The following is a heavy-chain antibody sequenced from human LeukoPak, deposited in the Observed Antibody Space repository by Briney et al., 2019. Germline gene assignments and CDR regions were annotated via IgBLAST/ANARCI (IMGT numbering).Heavy chain of an antibody. CDR3: ARVIVGEGEVDY. D-gene: IGHD1-26*01. V-gene: IGHV1-18*01. Sequence: ASVKVSCKASGYTFTSYGISWVRQAPGQGLEWMGWISAYNGNTNYAPKLQGRVTMTTDTSTSTAYIELRSLGSYDPAVYYCARVIVGEGEVDYWGQGTLATVTS. J-gene: IGHJ4*02. CDR1: GYTFTSYG. CDR2: ISAYNGNT.